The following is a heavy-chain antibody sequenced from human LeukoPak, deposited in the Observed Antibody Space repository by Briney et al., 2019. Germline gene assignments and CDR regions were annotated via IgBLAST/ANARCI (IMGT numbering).Heavy chain of an antibody. CDR3: AKDLTMIRGVIFDY. Sequence: GGSLRLSCAASGFTISYYEMAWVRQAPGKGLEWVSAISGSAGNTFYADSVKGRFTISRDNSKNTLYLQMNSLRAEDTAVYYCAKDLTMIRGVIFDYWGQGTLVTVSS. V-gene: IGHV3-23*01. CDR2: ISGSAGNT. D-gene: IGHD3-10*01. CDR1: GFTISYYE. J-gene: IGHJ4*02.